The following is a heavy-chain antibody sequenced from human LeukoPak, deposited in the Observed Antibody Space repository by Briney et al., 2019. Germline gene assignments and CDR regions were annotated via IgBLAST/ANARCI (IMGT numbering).Heavy chain of an antibody. V-gene: IGHV3-30*02. J-gene: IGHJ4*02. D-gene: IGHD4-17*01. CDR3: AKPMTTVTPFDY. Sequence: GGSLRLSCAASGFTFNNYGMHWVRQAPGKGLEWVAFIRYDGSNKYYAESVMGRFAISRDDSKNTLYLQMKSLRAEDTAVYYCAKPMTTVTPFDYWGQGTLVTVSS. CDR1: GFTFNNYG. CDR2: IRYDGSNK.